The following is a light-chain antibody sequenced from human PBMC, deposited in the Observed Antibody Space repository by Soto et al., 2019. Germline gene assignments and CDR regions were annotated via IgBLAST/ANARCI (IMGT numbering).Light chain of an antibody. CDR3: QQYSSYSRT. J-gene: IGKJ1*01. V-gene: IGKV1-13*02. CDR1: QAIINY. Sequence: AIQLTQSPSSLSASVGDRVTITCRASQAIINYLAWYQQKPGKAPQLLIYDASSLESGVPSRFSGSGSGTEFTLTISSLQPDDYATYYCQQYSSYSRTFGQGTKVDIK. CDR2: DAS.